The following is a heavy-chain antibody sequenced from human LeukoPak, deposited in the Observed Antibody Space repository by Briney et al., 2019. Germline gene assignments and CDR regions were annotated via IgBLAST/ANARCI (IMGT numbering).Heavy chain of an antibody. CDR1: GFTFSTYA. D-gene: IGHD5-12*01. CDR2: ISGSGGYT. V-gene: IGHV3-23*01. J-gene: IGHJ6*03. Sequence: PGGSLRLSCAASGFTFSTYAMIWVRHAPGKGLEWVSAISGSGGYTYYADSVKGRSTISRDNSKNTLYLQMDSLRAEDTAVYYCAKAPYDNYYYYMGVWGKGTTVTVSS. CDR3: AKAPYDNYYYYMGV.